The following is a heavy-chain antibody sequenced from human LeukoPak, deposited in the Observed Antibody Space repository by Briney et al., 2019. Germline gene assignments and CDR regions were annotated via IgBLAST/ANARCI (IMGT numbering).Heavy chain of an antibody. CDR1: GGTFSSLL. D-gene: IGHD3-22*01. J-gene: IGHJ4*02. Sequence: SVKVSCKTSGGTFSSLLITWVRQAPGQGLEWLGGVHSSFEAPKYAQKFQGRVTITADESTSTAYMELSSLRSEDTAVYYCARGPPYYYDSSGYYYWGQGTLVTVSS. CDR3: ARGPPYYYDSSGYYY. V-gene: IGHV1-69*01. CDR2: VHSSFEAP.